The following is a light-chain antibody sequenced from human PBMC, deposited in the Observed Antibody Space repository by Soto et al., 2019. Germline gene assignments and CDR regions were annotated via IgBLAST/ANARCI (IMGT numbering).Light chain of an antibody. CDR2: EDN. Sequence: NFMLTQPHSVSESPGKTVTISCTRSSGSIASNYVQWYQQRPGSAPTTGIYEDNQRPSGVPDRFSGSIDSSSNSASLTISGLKTEDEADYYCQSYDSSKEVFGGGTKLTVL. CDR1: SGSIASNY. J-gene: IGLJ3*02. CDR3: QSYDSSKEV. V-gene: IGLV6-57*03.